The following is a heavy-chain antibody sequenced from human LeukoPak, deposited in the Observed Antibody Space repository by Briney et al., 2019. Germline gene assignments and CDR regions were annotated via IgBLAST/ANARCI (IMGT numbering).Heavy chain of an antibody. Sequence: PSETLSLTCAVYGGSFSGYYWSWIRQPPRKGLEWIGEINHSGSTNYNPSLKSRVTISVDTSKNQFSLKLSSVTAADTAVYYCARVGYSNDGGDYWGQGTLVTVSS. V-gene: IGHV4-34*01. CDR3: ARVGYSNDGGDY. D-gene: IGHD4-11*01. CDR1: GGSFSGYY. CDR2: INHSGST. J-gene: IGHJ4*02.